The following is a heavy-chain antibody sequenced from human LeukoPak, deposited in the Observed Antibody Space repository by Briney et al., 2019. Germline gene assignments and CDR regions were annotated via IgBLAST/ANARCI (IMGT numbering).Heavy chain of an antibody. V-gene: IGHV4-59*11. Sequence: SETLSLTCTVSGGSISSHYWSWIQQPPGKGLEWSGYIYYSGSTNYNPSLKSRVTISVDTSKNQFSLKLSSVTAADTAVYYCARLYYDFWSGYYGDYWFDPWGQGTLVTVSS. J-gene: IGHJ5*02. CDR1: GGSISSHY. D-gene: IGHD3-3*01. CDR2: IYYSGST. CDR3: ARLYYDFWSGYYGDYWFDP.